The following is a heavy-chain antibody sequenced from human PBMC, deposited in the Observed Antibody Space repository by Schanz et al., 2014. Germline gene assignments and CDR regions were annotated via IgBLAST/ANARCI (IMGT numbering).Heavy chain of an antibody. CDR3: ARDPQYYYGSGRGY. V-gene: IGHV1-69*04. D-gene: IGHD3-10*01. CDR2: IIPILGME. Sequence: QVPLVQSGAEVKKPGSSVKVSCKASGGTFSSYAFSWVRQAPGQGLEWMGKIIPILGMENYAQKFQGRVTITADISTSTAYMELISLTSEDTAVYYCARDPQYYYGSGRGYWGQGTLVTVST. CDR1: GGTFSSYA. J-gene: IGHJ4*02.